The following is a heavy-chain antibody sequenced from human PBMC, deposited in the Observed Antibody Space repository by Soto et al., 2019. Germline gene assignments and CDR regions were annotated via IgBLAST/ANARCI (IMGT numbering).Heavy chain of an antibody. J-gene: IGHJ6*02. CDR1: GGTFSDFT. V-gene: IGHV1-69*13. CDR2: IIPIFDTA. CDR3: ARNGTLTGYSYGMDV. D-gene: IGHD1-1*01. Sequence: GASVEVSCRASGGTFSDFTINWVRQAPGQRLEWMGGIIPIFDTANYAENFQGRVTITADESTSTSFMEVSSLRSEDTAVYYCARNGTLTGYSYGMDVWGQGTMVTVSS.